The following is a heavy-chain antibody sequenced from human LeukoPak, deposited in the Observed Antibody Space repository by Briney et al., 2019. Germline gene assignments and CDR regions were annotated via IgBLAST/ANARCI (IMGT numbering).Heavy chain of an antibody. Sequence: ASVKVSCKAPGGTFSSYAISWVRPAPGQGLEWMGRIIPILGIANYAQKFQGRVTITADKSTSTAYMELSSLRSEDTAVYYCARDSPDYGDYTLWGQGTLVTVSS. J-gene: IGHJ4*02. CDR1: GGTFSSYA. CDR2: IIPILGIA. D-gene: IGHD4-17*01. CDR3: ARDSPDYGDYTL. V-gene: IGHV1-69*04.